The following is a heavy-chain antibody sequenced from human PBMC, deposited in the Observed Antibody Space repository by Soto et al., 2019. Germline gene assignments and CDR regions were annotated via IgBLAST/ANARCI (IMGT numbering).Heavy chain of an antibody. CDR1: GYSFTSYW. Sequence: PGESLKISCKGSGYSFTSYWIGWVRQMPGKGLEWMGIIYPGDSDTRYSPSFQGQVTISADKSISTAYLQWSSLKASDTAMYYCARGPPPDQWELLDGWFDPWGQGTLVTVSS. D-gene: IGHD1-26*01. V-gene: IGHV5-51*01. J-gene: IGHJ5*02. CDR3: ARGPPPDQWELLDGWFDP. CDR2: IYPGDSDT.